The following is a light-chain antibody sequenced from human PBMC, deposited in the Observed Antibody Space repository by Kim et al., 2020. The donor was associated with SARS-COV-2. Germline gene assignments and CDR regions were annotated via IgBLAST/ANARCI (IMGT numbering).Light chain of an antibody. Sequence: SYELTQQPSVSVAPGKTARITSGGNNIGSKSVHWYQQKPGQAPVLVIYYDSDRPSGIPERFSGSNSGNTATLTISRVEAGDEADYYCQVWDSSSDHWVFGGGTQLTVL. CDR3: QVWDSSSDHWV. V-gene: IGLV3-21*04. J-gene: IGLJ3*02. CDR2: YDS. CDR1: NIGSKS.